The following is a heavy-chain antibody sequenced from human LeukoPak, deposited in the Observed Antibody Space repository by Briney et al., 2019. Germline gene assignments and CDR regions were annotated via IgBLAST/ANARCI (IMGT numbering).Heavy chain of an antibody. CDR1: GDSVSSKNAA. V-gene: IGHV6-1*01. Sequence: SQTLSLTCAISGDSVSSKNAAWNWLRQSPSRGLEWLGRTYYRSKWYNDYAVSVKSRLTINPDTSKNQLSLQLNSVTPEDTAVYYCARGSSSNSWFFDYWGQGTLVTVSS. J-gene: IGHJ4*02. CDR2: TYYRSKWYN. CDR3: ARGSSSNSWFFDY. D-gene: IGHD6-13*01.